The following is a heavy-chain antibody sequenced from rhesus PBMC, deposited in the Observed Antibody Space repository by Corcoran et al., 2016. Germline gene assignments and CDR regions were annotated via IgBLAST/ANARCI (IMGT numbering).Heavy chain of an antibody. CDR1: GYSVSSGYY. CDR3: ARQGGDYRDY. V-gene: IGHV4-99*01. D-gene: IGHD3-34*01. J-gene: IGHJ4*01. Sequence: QVQLQESGPGLVKPSETLSLTCAVSGYSVSSGYYWGWIRPPPGKGLEYIGYISGHRGCTYYPPSLKARVTISKDTSKNRFSLRLRSGTAADTAVYDCARQGGDYRDYWGQGVLVTVSS. CDR2: ISGHRGCT.